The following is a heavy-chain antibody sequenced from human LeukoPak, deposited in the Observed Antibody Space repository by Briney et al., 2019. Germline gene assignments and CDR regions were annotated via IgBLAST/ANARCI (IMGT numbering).Heavy chain of an antibody. CDR2: LRSKAYGGTT. CDR1: GFIFGDHA. CDR3: ARGPILLWIHNGMDV. J-gene: IGHJ6*02. V-gene: IGHV3-49*04. Sequence: SLSLYGTTSGFIFGDHAMSWVRQGSGNGLEWIGFLRSKAYGGTTEYAASVIGRFTISGDDSKSIAYLQMNSLQIEDTGMYCGARGPILLWIHNGMDVRGQGTTVTVSS. D-gene: IGHD5-18*01.